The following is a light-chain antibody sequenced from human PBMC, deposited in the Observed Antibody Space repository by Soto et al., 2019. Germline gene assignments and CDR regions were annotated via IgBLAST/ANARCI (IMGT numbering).Light chain of an antibody. CDR3: QSYDSSLSVNYV. J-gene: IGLJ1*01. V-gene: IGLV2-8*01. CDR2: EVS. CDR1: SSDVGGYNY. Sequence: QSALTQPPSASGSPGQSVTISCTGTSSDVGGYNYVSWYQQHPGKAPKLMIYEVSKRPSGVPDRFSGSKSGNTASLTVSGLQAEDEADYYCQSYDSSLSVNYVFGTGTKVTVL.